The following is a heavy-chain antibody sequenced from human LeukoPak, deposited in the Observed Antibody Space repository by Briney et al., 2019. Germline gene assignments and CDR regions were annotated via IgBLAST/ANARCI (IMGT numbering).Heavy chain of an antibody. CDR2: MNPNSGNT. V-gene: IGHV1-8*01. J-gene: IGHJ4*02. Sequence: VASVKVSCKASGYTFTSYDFNWVRQATGQGLEWMGWMNPNSGNTGYAQKFQGGVTMTRNTSISTAYMELSSLRSEDTAVYYCARGMGSGSYSAAYYFDYWGQGTLVTVSS. CDR1: GYTFTSYD. D-gene: IGHD3-22*01. CDR3: ARGMGSGSYSAAYYFDY.